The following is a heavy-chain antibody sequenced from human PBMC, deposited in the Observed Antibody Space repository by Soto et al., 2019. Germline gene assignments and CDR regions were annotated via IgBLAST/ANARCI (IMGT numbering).Heavy chain of an antibody. Sequence: QVQLVESGGGVVQPGRSLRLSCAASGFTFSSYGMHWVRQAPGKGLEWVAVIWYDGSNKYYADSVKGRFTISRDNSKNTLYLQMNSLRAEDTAVYYCARDHGAFDCWGQGTLVTVSS. CDR1: GFTFSSYG. CDR3: ARDHGAFDC. V-gene: IGHV3-33*01. D-gene: IGHD4-17*01. CDR2: IWYDGSNK. J-gene: IGHJ4*02.